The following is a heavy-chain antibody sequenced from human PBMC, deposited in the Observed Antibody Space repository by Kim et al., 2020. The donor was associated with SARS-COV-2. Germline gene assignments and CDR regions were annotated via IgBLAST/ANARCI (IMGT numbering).Heavy chain of an antibody. CDR1: GFTFSSYG. J-gene: IGHJ4*02. Sequence: GGSLRLSCAASGFTFSSYGMHWVRQAPGKGLEWVAVIWDDGSNQYYADSVKGRFTITRDNSKNTLYLQMNSLIAEDTAVYYCAREGEAVDTVLSHPEYWGQGTLVTVSS. CDR2: IWDDGSNQ. CDR3: AREGEAVDTVLSHPEY. D-gene: IGHD5-18*01. V-gene: IGHV3-33*01.